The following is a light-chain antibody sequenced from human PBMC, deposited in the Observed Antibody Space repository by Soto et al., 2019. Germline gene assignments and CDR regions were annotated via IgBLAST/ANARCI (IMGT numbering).Light chain of an antibody. V-gene: IGKV3-11*01. J-gene: IGKJ2*01. Sequence: EIVLTQSPATLSLSPGERATLSCRASQSVSSYLAWYQQKPGQAPRLLIYDASNRATGIPARFSGSGSGTEFTLTISRLEPEDFAVYYCQQRSYWPPYTFGQGTKLEIK. CDR1: QSVSSY. CDR3: QQRSYWPPYT. CDR2: DAS.